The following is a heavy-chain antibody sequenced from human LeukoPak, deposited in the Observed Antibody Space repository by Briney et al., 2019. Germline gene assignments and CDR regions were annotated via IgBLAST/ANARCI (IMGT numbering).Heavy chain of an antibody. Sequence: SETLSLTCTVSGDSISSLYWSWIRQSPGKGLNGFGRTHTTGGTKYNPSLISRVTMSVDTSKNQFSLRLSSVTAADTALYYCARGSPGVGASYWFDYWGQGNLVTVSS. CDR1: GDSISSLY. CDR3: ARGSPGVGASYWFDY. D-gene: IGHD1-26*01. CDR2: THTTGGT. V-gene: IGHV4-4*07. J-gene: IGHJ4*02.